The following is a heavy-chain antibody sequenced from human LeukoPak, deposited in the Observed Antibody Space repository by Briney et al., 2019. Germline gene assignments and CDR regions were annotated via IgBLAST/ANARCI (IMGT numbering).Heavy chain of an antibody. D-gene: IGHD3-16*01. J-gene: IGHJ6*04. V-gene: IGHV4-59*01. Sequence: SETLSLTCTVSGGSLSSYYWSWIRQPPGKGLEWIGYIYYSGSTNYNPSLKSRVTISVDTSKNQFSLKLSSVTAADTAVYYCARGGGPYTGNYYYGMDVWGKGTTVTVSS. CDR2: IYYSGST. CDR1: GGSLSSYY. CDR3: ARGGGPYTGNYYYGMDV.